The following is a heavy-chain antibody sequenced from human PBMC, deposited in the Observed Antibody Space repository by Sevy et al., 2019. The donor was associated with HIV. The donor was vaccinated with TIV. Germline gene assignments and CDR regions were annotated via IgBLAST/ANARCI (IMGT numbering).Heavy chain of an antibody. J-gene: IGHJ4*02. V-gene: IGHV3-21*03. CDR1: GFTFSTYT. CDR3: ARQSNYYGYSGYYPYFDY. CDR2: ISSTSNYI. D-gene: IGHD3-22*01. Sequence: GGSLRLSCAVSGFTFSTYTMNWVRQAPGKGLEWVSSISSTSNYIYYADSVKGRFTTSRDNARNSLSLQMNSLRAEDTAVYYCARQSNYYGYSGYYPYFDYWRQGTLVTVSS.